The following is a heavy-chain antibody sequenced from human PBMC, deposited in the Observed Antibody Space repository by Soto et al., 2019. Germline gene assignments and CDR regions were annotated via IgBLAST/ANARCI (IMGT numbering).Heavy chain of an antibody. V-gene: IGHV4-39*01. CDR3: ARQRTTVVTQAYFDH. J-gene: IGHJ4*02. Sequence: SETLSLTCTVSGGSITSSSYYWGWIRQPPGKGLEWIGGIYYSGRSYYNPSLKSRVTMSVDASKNQFSLTLNSVTAADAAVYYCARQRTTVVTQAYFDHWGQGTLVTVSS. CDR2: IYYSGRS. D-gene: IGHD4-17*01. CDR1: GGSITSSSYY.